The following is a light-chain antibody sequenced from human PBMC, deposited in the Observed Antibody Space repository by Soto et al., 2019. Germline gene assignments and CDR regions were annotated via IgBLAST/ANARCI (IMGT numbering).Light chain of an antibody. CDR1: QDISNY. V-gene: IGKV1-33*01. CDR2: DAS. J-gene: IGKJ3*01. CDR3: QQYDNLLLFT. Sequence: DIQMTQSPSSLSASVRDRVTKTCQASQDISNYLNWYQQKPGKAPKLLIYDASNLETGVPSRFSGSGSGTDFTFTISSLQPEDIATYYCQQYDNLLLFTFGPG.